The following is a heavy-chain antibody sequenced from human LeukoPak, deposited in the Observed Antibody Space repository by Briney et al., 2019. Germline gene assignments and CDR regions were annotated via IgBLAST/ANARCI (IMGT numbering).Heavy chain of an antibody. V-gene: IGHV4-59*08. CDR1: GGSISSYY. D-gene: IGHD6-13*01. CDR3: ARHLYSSSWYSFDC. Sequence: SETLSLTCTVSGGSISSYYWSWIRQPPGKGLEWIGYIYYSGSTNYNPSLKSRVTISVDTSKNQFYLTLSSVTAADTAVYYCARHLYSSSWYSFDCWGQGTLVTVSS. J-gene: IGHJ4*02. CDR2: IYYSGST.